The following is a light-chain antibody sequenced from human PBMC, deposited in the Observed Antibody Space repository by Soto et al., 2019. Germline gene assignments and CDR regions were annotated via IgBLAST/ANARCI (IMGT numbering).Light chain of an antibody. CDR2: EDI. J-gene: IGLJ2*01. CDR3: CSYAGGTTVV. Sequence: QSALTQPASVSGSPGQSITISCTGTSIDVGSYNLVSWYQQHPGKAPKLMIYEDIERPSGVSNRFSGSKSGNTASLTISGLQTEDDADYYCCSYAGGTTVVFGGGTKVTVL. V-gene: IGLV2-23*01. CDR1: SIDVGSYNL.